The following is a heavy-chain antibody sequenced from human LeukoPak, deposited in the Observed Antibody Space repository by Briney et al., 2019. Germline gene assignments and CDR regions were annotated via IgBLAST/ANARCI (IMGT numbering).Heavy chain of an antibody. V-gene: IGHV6-1*01. D-gene: IGHD6-13*01. CDR3: ARGPAGTGAFDI. CDR1: GDSVSINSAA. Sequence: SQTLSLTFAISGDSVSINSAAWNWIRQSPSRGLEWLGRTYYRSKWYNEYAVSVKSRITINPDTSKNQFSLQLNSVTPEDTAVYYCARGPAGTGAFDIWGQGTMVTVSS. J-gene: IGHJ3*02. CDR2: TYYRSKWYN.